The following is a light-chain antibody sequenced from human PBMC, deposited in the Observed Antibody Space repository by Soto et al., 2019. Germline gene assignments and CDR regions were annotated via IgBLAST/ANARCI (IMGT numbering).Light chain of an antibody. Sequence: EIVMTQSPATLSVSPGERATLSGRASQSVSNNLAWYQKKPGQAPRLLIYGASTRATGIPARFSGSGSGTEFTLTISSLQSEDFAFYYCQQYYNWWTFGQGTRVDIK. CDR3: QQYYNWWT. CDR2: GAS. CDR1: QSVSNN. J-gene: IGKJ1*01. V-gene: IGKV3-15*01.